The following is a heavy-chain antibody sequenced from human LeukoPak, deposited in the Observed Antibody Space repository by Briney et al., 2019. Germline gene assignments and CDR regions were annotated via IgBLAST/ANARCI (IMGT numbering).Heavy chain of an antibody. D-gene: IGHD3-22*01. V-gene: IGHV3-7*03. CDR3: ARGLYDSSVYFDY. CDR1: GFIFNNYW. Sequence: GGSLRLSCATSGFIFNNYWMTWVRQAPGKGLEWVVNIDQGGSEIYYVDSVKGRFTISRDNAKNALYLQMNSLRAEDTAVYYCARGLYDSSVYFDYWGQGTLVTVSS. J-gene: IGHJ4*02. CDR2: IDQGGSEI.